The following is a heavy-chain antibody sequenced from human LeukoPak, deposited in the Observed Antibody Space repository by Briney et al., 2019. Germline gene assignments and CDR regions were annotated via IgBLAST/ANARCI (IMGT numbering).Heavy chain of an antibody. J-gene: IGHJ5*02. CDR3: AATFWSGPNWFDP. CDR1: GYNFSTYG. D-gene: IGHD3-3*01. CDR2: ISAYNGNT. Sequence: ASVKVSCKASGYNFSTYGISWVRQAPGQGLEWMGWISAYNGNTNYAQKLQGRVTMTTDTSTSTAYMELRSLRSDDTAVYYCAATFWSGPNWFDPWGQGTLVTVSS. V-gene: IGHV1-18*01.